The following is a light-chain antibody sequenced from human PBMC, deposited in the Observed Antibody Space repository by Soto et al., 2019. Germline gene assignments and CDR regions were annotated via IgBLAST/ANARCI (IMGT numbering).Light chain of an antibody. CDR3: ISYTSDDVRYV. V-gene: IGLV2-14*01. J-gene: IGLJ1*01. CDR2: EVS. Sequence: QSALTQPASVSGTPGQSITISCTGSNSDVGIYDFVSWYQHHPGRAPKLIVSEVSHRPSGVSNRFSGSKSGNTASLTISGLQSEDEADYYCISYTSDDVRYVFGTGTKVTVI. CDR1: NSDVGIYDF.